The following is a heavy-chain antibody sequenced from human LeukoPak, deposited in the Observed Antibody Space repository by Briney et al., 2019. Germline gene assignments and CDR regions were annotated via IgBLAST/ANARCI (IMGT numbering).Heavy chain of an antibody. V-gene: IGHV4-59*11. CDR1: GGSISSHY. CDR3: ARRAGYGYCSSTRCYIPYYYYYMDV. D-gene: IGHD2-2*02. J-gene: IGHJ6*03. CDR2: IYYNGST. Sequence: PSETLSLTCTVSGGSISSHYWSWIRQPPGKGLEWIGYIYYNGSTNYNPSLKSRVTISVDTSKNQLSLKLSCVTAADTAVYYCARRAGYGYCSSTRCYIPYYYYYMDVWGKGTTVTVSS.